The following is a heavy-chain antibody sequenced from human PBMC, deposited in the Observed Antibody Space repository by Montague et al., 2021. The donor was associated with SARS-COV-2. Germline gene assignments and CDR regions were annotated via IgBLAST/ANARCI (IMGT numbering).Heavy chain of an antibody. Sequence: PALVKPTQTLTLTRTFSGFSLSTSGMCASWIRQPPGKALEWLALIDWDDDKYYSTSLKTRLTISKDTSKNQVVLTMTNMDPVDTATYYCARIGTVRGVIAAPRLYYGMDVWGQGTTVTVSS. J-gene: IGHJ6*02. CDR2: IDWDDDK. V-gene: IGHV2-70*01. CDR1: GFSLSTSGMC. D-gene: IGHD3-10*01. CDR3: ARIGTVRGVIAAPRLYYGMDV.